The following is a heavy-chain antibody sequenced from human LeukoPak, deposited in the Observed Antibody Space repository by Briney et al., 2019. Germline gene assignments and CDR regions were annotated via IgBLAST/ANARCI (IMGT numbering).Heavy chain of an antibody. Sequence: EASVKVSCKASGYTFTSYDINWVRQATGQGLEWMGWMNPNSGNTGYAQKFQGRVTMTRNTSISTAYLELSSLRSADTAVYYCARGPLPRLGYYYMDVWGKGTTVTVSS. CDR3: ARGPLPRLGYYYMDV. CDR2: MNPNSGNT. CDR1: GYTFTSYD. V-gene: IGHV1-8*01. J-gene: IGHJ6*03.